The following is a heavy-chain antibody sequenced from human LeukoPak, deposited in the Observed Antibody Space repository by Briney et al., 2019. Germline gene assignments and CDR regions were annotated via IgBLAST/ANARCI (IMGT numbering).Heavy chain of an antibody. D-gene: IGHD6-13*01. V-gene: IGHV7-4-1*02. J-gene: IGHJ6*03. CDR2: FNTNTGNP. Sequence: ASVKVSCKASGYTFTGYYMYWVRQAPGQGLEWMGWFNTNTGNPTYAQGFTGRFVFSLDTSVSTAYLQISSLKAEDTAVYYCARDQSSSWTHHYYMDVWGKGTTVTVSS. CDR1: GYTFTGYY. CDR3: ARDQSSSWTHHYYMDV.